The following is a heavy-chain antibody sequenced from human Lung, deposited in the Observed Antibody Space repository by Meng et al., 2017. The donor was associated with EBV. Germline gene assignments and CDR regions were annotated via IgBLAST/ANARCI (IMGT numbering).Heavy chain of an antibody. Sequence: QGRLQESGPGLVEPYQTLSLTCTVAGGSMSSGNYYWSWIRQPPGKGLEWIGYIHHSGSAYYNPSLKSRVSISVDTSKNQFSLNLNSMTAADTAVYYCASFDHIPRRNYFDYWGQGTLVTVSS. CDR3: ASFDHIPRRNYFDY. D-gene: IGHD2-21*01. V-gene: IGHV4-30-4*01. CDR1: GGSMSSGNYY. J-gene: IGHJ4*02. CDR2: IHHSGSA.